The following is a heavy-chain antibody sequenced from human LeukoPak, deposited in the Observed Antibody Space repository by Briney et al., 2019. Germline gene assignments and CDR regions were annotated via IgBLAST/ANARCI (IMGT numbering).Heavy chain of an antibody. V-gene: IGHV4-31*03. Sequence: PSETLSLTCTVSGGSISSGGYYWSWIRQHPGKGLEWIGYIYYSGSAYYNPSLKSRVTISVDTSENQFSLKLSSVTAADTAVYYCARVNYGSATKEDYWGQGTLVTVSS. D-gene: IGHD3-10*01. CDR2: IYYSGSA. CDR1: GGSISSGGYY. J-gene: IGHJ4*02. CDR3: ARVNYGSATKEDY.